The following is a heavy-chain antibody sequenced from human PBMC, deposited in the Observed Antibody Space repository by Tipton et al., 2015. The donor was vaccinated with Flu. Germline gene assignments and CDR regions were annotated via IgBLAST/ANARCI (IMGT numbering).Heavy chain of an antibody. D-gene: IGHD3-10*01. V-gene: IGHV4-4*07. CDR1: GEPLGTHY. J-gene: IGHJ4*02. CDR3: ARGSGSGTYVIFDF. Sequence: TLSLTCTVSGEPLGTHYWTWIRQPAGKGLEWIGRIYTSGGTKYNPSLKSRLSMSVDTSKNQFSLKLTSVTAADTAVYYCARGSGSGTYVIFDFWGQGTLVTVSS. CDR2: IYTSGGT.